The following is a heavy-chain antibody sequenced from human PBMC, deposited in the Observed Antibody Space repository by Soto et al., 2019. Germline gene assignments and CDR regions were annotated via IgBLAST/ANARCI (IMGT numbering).Heavy chain of an antibody. Sequence: PGGSLRLSCVASGFTFTNYWMHWVRQAPGKGLVWVSRINVDGGTASYVDSVKGRFTISRDNAKNKLYLQMNSLRADDTAVYYCTRGYLTSGFDYWGQGALVTVSS. CDR3: TRGYLTSGFDY. J-gene: IGHJ4*02. D-gene: IGHD3-22*01. CDR1: GFTFTNYW. V-gene: IGHV3-74*01. CDR2: INVDGGTA.